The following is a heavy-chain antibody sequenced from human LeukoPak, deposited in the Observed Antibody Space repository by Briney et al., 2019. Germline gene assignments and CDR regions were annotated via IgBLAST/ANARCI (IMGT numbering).Heavy chain of an antibody. J-gene: IGHJ6*02. V-gene: IGHV3-15*01. CDR3: TADTSPPYGMDV. CDR1: GFIFRNAW. Sequence: PGGSLRLSCAASGFIFRNAWMSWVRQAPGKGLEWVGRIKSKTDGGTIDYAALVNARFIISRDDSKDTLYLQMNTLKTEDTAMYYCTADTSPPYGMDVWGQGTTVTVSS. CDR2: IKSKTDGGTI.